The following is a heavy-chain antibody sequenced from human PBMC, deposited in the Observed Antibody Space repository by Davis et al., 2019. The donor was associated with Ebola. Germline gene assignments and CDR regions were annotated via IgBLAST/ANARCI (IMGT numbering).Heavy chain of an antibody. Sequence: PGGSLRLSCAPSGFTVSSYGMPWVRQAPGKGLEWVAVIWYDGSNKYYADSVKGRFTISRDNSKNTLYLQMNSLRAEDTAVYYCARDRYSSSWFDYWGQGTLVTVSS. CDR2: IWYDGSNK. D-gene: IGHD6-13*01. J-gene: IGHJ4*02. CDR1: GFTVSSYG. CDR3: ARDRYSSSWFDY. V-gene: IGHV3-33*08.